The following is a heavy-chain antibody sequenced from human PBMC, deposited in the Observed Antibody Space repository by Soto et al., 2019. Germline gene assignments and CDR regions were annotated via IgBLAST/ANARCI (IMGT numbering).Heavy chain of an antibody. CDR2: ISYDGSNK. J-gene: IGHJ4*02. Sequence: QVQLVESGGGVVQPGRSLRLSCAASGFTFSSYAMHWVRQAPGKGLEWVAVISYDGSNKYYADSVKGRFTISRDNSKNTLYLQMTSLRAEDTAVYYCARVDYGSSPFAYWGQGTLVTVSS. D-gene: IGHD3-10*01. V-gene: IGHV3-30-3*01. CDR1: GFTFSSYA. CDR3: ARVDYGSSPFAY.